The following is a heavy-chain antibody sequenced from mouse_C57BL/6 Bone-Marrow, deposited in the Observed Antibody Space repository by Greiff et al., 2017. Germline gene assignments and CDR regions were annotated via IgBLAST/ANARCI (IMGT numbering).Heavy chain of an antibody. CDR3: ARREGFSTTVVDDAMDY. J-gene: IGHJ4*01. V-gene: IGHV1-63*01. D-gene: IGHD1-1*01. Sequence: VQLQQSGAELVRPGTSVKMSCKASGYTFTNYWIGWAKQRPGHGLEWIGDIYPGGGYTNYNEKFKGKATLTADKSSSTAYMQFSSLTSEDSAIYYCARREGFSTTVVDDAMDYWGQGTSVTVSS. CDR1: GYTFTNYW. CDR2: IYPGGGYT.